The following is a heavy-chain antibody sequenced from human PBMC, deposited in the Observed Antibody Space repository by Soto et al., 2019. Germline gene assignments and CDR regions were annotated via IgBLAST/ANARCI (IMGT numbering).Heavy chain of an antibody. V-gene: IGHV3-23*01. D-gene: IGHD6-19*01. CDR3: AKDGGSGWEWLGPHHYLGY. J-gene: IGHJ4*02. CDR2: ISGSGGST. CDR1: GFTFSSYS. Sequence: EVQLLESGGGLVQPEGSLRLSCAASGFTFSSYSMSWVRQAPGKGLEWVSAISGSGGSTYYADSVKGRFTISRVNSKNTLYLEMYSLRAEETAVDYCAKDGGSGWEWLGPHHYLGYWGQGARVTVSS.